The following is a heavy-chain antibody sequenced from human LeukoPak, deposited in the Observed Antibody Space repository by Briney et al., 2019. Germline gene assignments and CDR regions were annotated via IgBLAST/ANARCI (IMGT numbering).Heavy chain of an antibody. J-gene: IGHJ3*02. D-gene: IGHD3-22*01. Sequence: GGSLRLSCAASGFTLSDYYMNWIRQAPGKGLEWVSYISSSGSIIYYADSVKGRFTISRDNAKNSLYLQINSLRAEDTAVYYCARGGSGYQSVFDIWGRGTMVTVSS. CDR2: ISSSGSII. V-gene: IGHV3-11*01. CDR3: ARGGSGYQSVFDI. CDR1: GFTLSDYY.